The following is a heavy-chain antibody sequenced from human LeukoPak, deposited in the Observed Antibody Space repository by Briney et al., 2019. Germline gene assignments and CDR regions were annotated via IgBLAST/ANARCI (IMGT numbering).Heavy chain of an antibody. J-gene: IGHJ4*02. CDR1: AYTFTGYY. V-gene: IGHV1-2*06. CDR3: ARGTFYDFWSGDSDY. Sequence: EASVKVSCKTSAYTFTGYYIHWVRQAPGQGLEWMGRINPNSGDTNYAQKFQGRVTMTRDTSISTAYMDLSRLKSDDTAVYYCARGTFYDFWSGDSDYWGQGTLVTVSS. D-gene: IGHD3-3*01. CDR2: INPNSGDT.